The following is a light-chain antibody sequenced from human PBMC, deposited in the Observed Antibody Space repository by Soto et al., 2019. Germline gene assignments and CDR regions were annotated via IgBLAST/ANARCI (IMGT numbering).Light chain of an antibody. CDR1: QSVSSN. V-gene: IGKV3D-15*01. CDR2: GAS. Sequence: EIVMTQSPAPLSVSPGERATLSCRASQSVSSNFAWYQQKPGQAPRLLIYGASIRATGIPARFSGSGSGTEFTLTISSLQSEDFAVYYCQQYNNWPITFGQGTRLEIK. CDR3: QQYNNWPIT. J-gene: IGKJ5*01.